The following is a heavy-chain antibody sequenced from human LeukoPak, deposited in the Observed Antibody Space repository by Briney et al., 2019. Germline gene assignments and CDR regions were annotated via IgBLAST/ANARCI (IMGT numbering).Heavy chain of an antibody. V-gene: IGHV4-4*07. CDR3: AASTEGLQVDY. CDR2: MYASGST. D-gene: IGHD5-24*01. Sequence: SETLPLTCTVSGGSISNYYWSWIRQPAGEGLEWIGRMYASGSTSYNPSLKSRVTMSGDTSKNQFSLKLSSVTAADTAVYYCAASTEGLQVDYWGQGTLVTVSS. CDR1: GGSISNYY. J-gene: IGHJ4*02.